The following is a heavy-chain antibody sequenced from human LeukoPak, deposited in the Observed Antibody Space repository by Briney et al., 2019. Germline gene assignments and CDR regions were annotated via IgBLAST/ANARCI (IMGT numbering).Heavy chain of an antibody. CDR1: GYTYTNYG. CDR2: ISAYNGNT. D-gene: IGHD5-24*01. V-gene: IGHV1-18*04. CDR3: ARDRGRELAGTFVDY. J-gene: IGHJ4*02. Sequence: ASVKVSCKASGYTYTNYGISWVRQAPGQGLEWMGWISAYNGNTNYAQKVQGRVTMTADTSTGTAYMELRSLRSDDTAVYYCARDRGRELAGTFVDYWGQGTLVTVSS.